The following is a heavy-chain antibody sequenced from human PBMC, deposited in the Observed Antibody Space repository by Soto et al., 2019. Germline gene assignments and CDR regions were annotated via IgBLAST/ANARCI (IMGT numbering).Heavy chain of an antibody. V-gene: IGHV3-9*01. Sequence: GGSLRLSCVGTGLNFDDFAMHWVRQAPGKGLEWVSGITWNSRVLAYADSVKGRFTISRDNARNSLYLQMDSLRDEDTALYYCAKGRYDFWIPYYFDSWGQGTLVTVSS. J-gene: IGHJ4*02. CDR2: ITWNSRVL. CDR3: AKGRYDFWIPYYFDS. D-gene: IGHD3-3*01. CDR1: GLNFDDFA.